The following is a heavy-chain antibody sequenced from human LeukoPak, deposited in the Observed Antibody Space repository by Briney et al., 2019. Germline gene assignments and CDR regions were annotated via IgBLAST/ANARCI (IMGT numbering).Heavy chain of an antibody. CDR1: GFTFSSYG. CDR3: ARDKLEYQRPPFDP. V-gene: IGHV3-30*02. J-gene: IGHJ5*02. Sequence: GGSLRLSCAASGFTFSSYGMHWVRQAPGKGLEWVAFIRYDGSNKYYADSVKGRFTISRDNSKNTLYLHVNSLRPGDTAVYYCARDKLEYQRPPFDPWGQGTLVTVSS. D-gene: IGHD2-2*01. CDR2: IRYDGSNK.